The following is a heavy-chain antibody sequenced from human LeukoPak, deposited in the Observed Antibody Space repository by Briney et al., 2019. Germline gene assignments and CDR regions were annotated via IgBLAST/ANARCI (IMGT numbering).Heavy chain of an antibody. J-gene: IGHJ5*02. CDR3: AKISPYYYDSSRYYP. Sequence: GGSLRLSCEASGFTFSSSAMSWVRQAPGKGLEWVSAISGSGVSKYYADSVKGRFTISIDNSKNTVYLQMNGLRAEDTAVYYCAKISPYYYDSSRYYPWGQGTLVTVSS. CDR2: ISGSGVSK. V-gene: IGHV3-23*01. CDR1: GFTFSSSA. D-gene: IGHD3-22*01.